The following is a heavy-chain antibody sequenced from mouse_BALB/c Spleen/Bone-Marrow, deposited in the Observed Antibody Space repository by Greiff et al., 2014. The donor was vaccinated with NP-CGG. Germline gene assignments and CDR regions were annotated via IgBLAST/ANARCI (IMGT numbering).Heavy chain of an antibody. J-gene: IGHJ3*01. CDR1: GFSLTSYG. D-gene: IGHD6-1*01. CDR3: ANGEPYRAWFAY. CDR2: IWGDGST. V-gene: IGHV2-3*01. Sequence: VQVVESGPGLVAPSQSLSITCTVSGFSLTSYGVSWVRQPPGKGLEWLGVIWGDGSTNCHSAHISRLSISKDNSKTQVFLKRSSLQTDDAATYYCANGEPYRAWFAYWGQGTLVTVSA.